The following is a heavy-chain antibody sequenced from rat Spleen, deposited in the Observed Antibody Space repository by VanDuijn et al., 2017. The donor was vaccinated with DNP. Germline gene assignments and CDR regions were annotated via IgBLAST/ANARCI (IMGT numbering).Heavy chain of an antibody. CDR2: ITNEGSST. CDR3: AREQHYHFDY. V-gene: IGHV5-22*01. J-gene: IGHJ2*01. Sequence: EVQLVESGGGLVQAGGSLKLSCVGSGFTFSDYNMAWVRQAPKKGLEWVASITNEGSSTYFGDSVKGRFTISRDNAKSTLYLQMNSLRSEDTATYYCAREQHYHFDYWGQGVMVTVSS. D-gene: IGHD1-10*01. CDR1: GFTFSDYN.